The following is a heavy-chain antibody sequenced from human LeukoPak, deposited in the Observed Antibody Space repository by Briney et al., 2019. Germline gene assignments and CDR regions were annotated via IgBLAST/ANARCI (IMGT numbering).Heavy chain of an antibody. CDR3: AREYSSSGSYYYYYYMDV. CDR2: ISAYNGNT. Sequence: ASVKVSCKASGYTFTSYGISWVRQAPGQGLEWMGWISAYNGNTNYAQKLQGRVTMTTDTSTSTAYMELRSLRSDDTAVHYCAREYSSSGSYYYYYYMDVWGKGTTVTVSS. V-gene: IGHV1-18*01. D-gene: IGHD6-6*01. J-gene: IGHJ6*03. CDR1: GYTFTSYG.